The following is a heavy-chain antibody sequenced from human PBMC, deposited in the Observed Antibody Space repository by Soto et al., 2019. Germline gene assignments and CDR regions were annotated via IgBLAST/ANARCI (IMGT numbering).Heavy chain of an antibody. D-gene: IGHD3-22*01. CDR1: GFTFSSYG. V-gene: IGHV3-33*01. CDR3: ARERMTYYYDSSGYWY. J-gene: IGHJ4*02. CDR2: IWYDGSNK. Sequence: GGSLRLSCAASGFTFSSYGMHWVRQAPGKGLEWVAVIWYDGSNKYYADSVKGRFTISRDNSKNTLYLQMNSLRAEDTAVYYCARERMTYYYDSSGYWYWGQGTLVTVSS.